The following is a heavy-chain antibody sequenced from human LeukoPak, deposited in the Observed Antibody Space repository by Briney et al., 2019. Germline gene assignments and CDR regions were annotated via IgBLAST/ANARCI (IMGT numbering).Heavy chain of an antibody. Sequence: GGSLRLSCAASEFSVGSNYMTWVRQDPGKGLEWVSLIYSGGSTYYADSVKGRFTISRDNSKNTLYLQMNSLRAEDTAVYYCARSPGILGANYFDYWGQGTLVTVSS. D-gene: IGHD1-26*01. V-gene: IGHV3-66*01. CDR3: ARSPGILGANYFDY. CDR1: EFSVGSNY. J-gene: IGHJ4*02. CDR2: IYSGGST.